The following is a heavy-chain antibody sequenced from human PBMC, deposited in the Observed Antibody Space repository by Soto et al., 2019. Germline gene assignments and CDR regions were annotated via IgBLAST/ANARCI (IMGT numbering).Heavy chain of an antibody. J-gene: IGHJ4*02. CDR1: GFTFSSYS. CDR3: ARYSYGSYYFDY. D-gene: IGHD5-18*01. Sequence: EVQLVESGGGLVKPGGSLRLSCAASGFTFSSYSMNWVRRAPGKGLEWVSSISSSSTYIYYADSVKGRFTISRDNAKNSLYLQMNSLRAEDTAVYYCARYSYGSYYFDYWGQGTLVTVSS. CDR2: ISSSSTYI. V-gene: IGHV3-21*01.